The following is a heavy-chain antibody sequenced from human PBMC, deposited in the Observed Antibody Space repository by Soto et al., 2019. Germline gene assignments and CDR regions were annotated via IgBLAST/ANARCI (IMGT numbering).Heavy chain of an antibody. CDR2: IIPIFGTA. J-gene: IGHJ1*01. Sequence: SVKVSCKASGGTFSSYAISWVRQAPGQGLEWMGGIIPIFGTANYAQKFQGRVTITADESTSTAYMELSSLRSEDTAVYYCARTVEVVVAASDFYFQHWGQGTLVTVSS. CDR1: GGTFSSYA. CDR3: ARTVEVVVAASDFYFQH. V-gene: IGHV1-69*13. D-gene: IGHD2-15*01.